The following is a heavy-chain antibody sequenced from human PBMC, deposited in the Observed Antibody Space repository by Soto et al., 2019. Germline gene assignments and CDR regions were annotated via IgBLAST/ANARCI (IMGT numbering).Heavy chain of an antibody. J-gene: IGHJ3*02. V-gene: IGHV4-59*08. D-gene: IGHD3-10*01. CDR3: ARWTYGSGFMNAFDI. Sequence: PSETLSPTCTVSGGSISSYYWSWIRQPPGKGLEWIGYIYYSGSTNYNPSLKSRVTISVDTSKNQFSLKLSSVTAADTAVYYCARWTYGSGFMNAFDIWGQGTMVTVSS. CDR1: GGSISSYY. CDR2: IYYSGST.